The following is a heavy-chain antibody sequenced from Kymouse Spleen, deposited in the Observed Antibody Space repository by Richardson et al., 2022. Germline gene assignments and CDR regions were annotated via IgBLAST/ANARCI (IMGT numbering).Heavy chain of an antibody. Sequence: EVQLVESGGGLVKPGGSLRLSCAASGFTFSNAWMSWVRQAPGKGLEWVGRIKSKTDGGTTDYAAPVKGRFTISRDDSKNTLYLQMNSLKTEDTAVYYCHYDFWSGYSLFDYWGQGTLVTVSS. CDR3: HYDFWSGYSLFDY. D-gene: IGHD3-3*01. CDR1: GFTFSNAW. J-gene: IGHJ4*02. V-gene: IGHV3-15*01. CDR2: IKSKTDGGTT.